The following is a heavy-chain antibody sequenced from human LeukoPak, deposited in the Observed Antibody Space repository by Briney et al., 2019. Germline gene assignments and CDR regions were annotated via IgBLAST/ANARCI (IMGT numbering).Heavy chain of an antibody. Sequence: ASVKVSCKASGYTFTGYYMHWVRQAPGQGLEWMGWINPNSGGTNYARKFQGRVTMTRDTSISTAYMELSRLRSDDTAVYYCARSVHSNYGPYMDVWGKGTTVTVSS. V-gene: IGHV1-2*02. CDR1: GYTFTGYY. D-gene: IGHD4-11*01. CDR3: ARSVHSNYGPYMDV. J-gene: IGHJ6*03. CDR2: INPNSGGT.